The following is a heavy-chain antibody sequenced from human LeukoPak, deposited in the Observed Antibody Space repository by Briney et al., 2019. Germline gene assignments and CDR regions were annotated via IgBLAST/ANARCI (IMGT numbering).Heavy chain of an antibody. CDR2: ISGDGSST. Sequence: PGGSLRLSCAASGFTFSSYWMLWVRQAPGKGLVWVSRISGDGSSTNYADSVKGRFTISRDNSKNTLYLQMNSLRAEDTAVYYCARDSYGMDVWGQGTTVTVSS. J-gene: IGHJ6*02. CDR3: ARDSYGMDV. V-gene: IGHV3-74*01. CDR1: GFTFSSYW.